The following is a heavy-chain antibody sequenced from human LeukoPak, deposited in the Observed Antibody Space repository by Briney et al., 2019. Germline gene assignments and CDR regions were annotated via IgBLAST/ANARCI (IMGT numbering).Heavy chain of an antibody. CDR2: ISWNSGNI. J-gene: IGHJ4*02. CDR3: AKDTRGYSYGSYFDY. Sequence: GGSLRLSCAASGFSFDDYAMHWVRQAPGKGLEWVSGISWNSGNIGYADSVKGRFTISRDNAKNSLYLQMNSLRADDTALYYCAKDTRGYSYGSYFDYWGQGTLVTVSS. V-gene: IGHV3-9*01. CDR1: GFSFDDYA. D-gene: IGHD5-18*01.